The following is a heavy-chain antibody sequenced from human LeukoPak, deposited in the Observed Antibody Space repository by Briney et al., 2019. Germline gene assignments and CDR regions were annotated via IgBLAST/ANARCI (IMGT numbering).Heavy chain of an antibody. Sequence: SQTLSLTCTVSGGSISSGGYYWSWIRQHPGKGLEWIGYIYYSGSTYYNPSLKSRVTISVDTSKNRFSLKLSSVTAADTAVYYCAREEYYYDSSGYYLHDAFDIWGQGTMVTVSS. J-gene: IGHJ3*02. CDR1: GGSISSGGYY. V-gene: IGHV4-31*03. D-gene: IGHD3-22*01. CDR2: IYYSGST. CDR3: AREEYYYDSSGYYLHDAFDI.